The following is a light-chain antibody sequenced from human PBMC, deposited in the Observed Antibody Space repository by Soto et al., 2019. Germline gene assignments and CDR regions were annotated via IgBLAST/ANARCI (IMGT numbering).Light chain of an antibody. V-gene: IGKV1-27*01. CDR3: QKFSAVPT. CDR2: AAS. CDR1: QAIYNY. J-gene: IGKJ4*01. Sequence: DIQMTQSPSSLSASVGDRVTITCRASQAIYNYLSWYQQKPGKVPTLLISAASTLQSGVPSRFSGSGSGTDFTLTISSLQPEDVATYYCQKFSAVPTFGGGTKVEI.